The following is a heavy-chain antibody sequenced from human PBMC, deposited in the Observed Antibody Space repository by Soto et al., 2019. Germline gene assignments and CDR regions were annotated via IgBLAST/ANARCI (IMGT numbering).Heavy chain of an antibody. J-gene: IGHJ4*02. CDR2: ISAYNGKT. V-gene: IGHV1-18*01. CDR3: ARGSYGGHFEY. Sequence: GASVKVSCKASGYIFFTYGITWVRQAPGQGLQWMGWISAYNGKTNYAQKVKGRLTMTTDTSTNTLYMELRSLRSDDTAVYYCARGSYGGHFEYWGQGTLVTVSS. D-gene: IGHD4-17*01. CDR1: GYIFFTYG.